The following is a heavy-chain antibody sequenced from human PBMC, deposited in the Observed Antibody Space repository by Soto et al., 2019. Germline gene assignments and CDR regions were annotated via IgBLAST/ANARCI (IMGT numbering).Heavy chain of an antibody. CDR1: GGSFSGYY. J-gene: IGHJ4*02. V-gene: IGHV4-34*01. CDR3: AYSYGSGRYFDY. Sequence: PSETLSLTCAVYGGSFSGYYWSWIRQPPGKGLEWIGEINHSGSTNYNPSPKSRVTISVDTSKNQFSLKLSSVTAADTAVYYCAYSYGSGRYFDYWGQGTLVTVSS. D-gene: IGHD3-10*01. CDR2: INHSGST.